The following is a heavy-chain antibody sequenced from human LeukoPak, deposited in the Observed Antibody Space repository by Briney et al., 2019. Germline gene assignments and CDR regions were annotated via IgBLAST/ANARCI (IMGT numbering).Heavy chain of an antibody. Sequence: PSETLSLTCTVSSGSISSSSYYWGWIRQPPGKGLEWIGSIYYSGSTYYNPSLKSRVTISVDTSKNQFSLKLSSVTAADTSVYYCARAGIRRYRYSSSSSYFDYWGQGTLVTVSS. CDR2: IYYSGST. D-gene: IGHD6-6*01. J-gene: IGHJ4*02. CDR1: SGSISSSSYY. V-gene: IGHV4-39*07. CDR3: ARAGIRRYRYSSSSSYFDY.